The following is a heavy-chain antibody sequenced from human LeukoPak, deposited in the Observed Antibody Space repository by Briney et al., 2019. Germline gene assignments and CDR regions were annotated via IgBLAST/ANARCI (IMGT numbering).Heavy chain of an antibody. CDR1: GGSISGYY. CDR2: IYYSGST. J-gene: IGHJ3*02. D-gene: IGHD3-22*01. V-gene: IGHV4-59*08. Sequence: SETLSLTCTVSGGSISGYYWSWIRQSPGKGLVWIGYIYYSGSTNYNPSLQSRVTISIDMSRNQFSLKLSSVTAADTALYYCARHFTYYYDSSGYPRDDFDIWGQGTTVTVSS. CDR3: ARHFTYYYDSSGYPRDDFDI.